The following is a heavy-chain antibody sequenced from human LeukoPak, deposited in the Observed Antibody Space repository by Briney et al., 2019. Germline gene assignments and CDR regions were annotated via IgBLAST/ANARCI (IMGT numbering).Heavy chain of an antibody. CDR2: IGGSGSRR. CDR3: ARAYADSGEYEAY. J-gene: IGHJ1*01. Sequence: GGSLRLSCAASGFTFSSYAMSWVRQAPGKGLEWVSAIGGSGSRRYHADSVKGRFTISRDNSRNTLYLQMNSLRAEDTAVYYCARAYADSGEYEAYWGQGPLGTVSS. D-gene: IGHD4-17*01. CDR1: GFTFSSYA. V-gene: IGHV3-23*01.